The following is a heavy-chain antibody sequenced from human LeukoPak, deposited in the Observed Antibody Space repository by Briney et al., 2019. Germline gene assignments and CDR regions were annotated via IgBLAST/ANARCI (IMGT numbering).Heavy chain of an antibody. CDR3: ARAPRLWLGEFHDY. Sequence: SETLSLTCTVSGYSISSGYYWGWVRQPPGKGLEWIGSIYRGESSFWHSGSTSYNPSLKSRLTISVDTSKNQLSMNLSSVTAADTAVYYCARAPRLWLGEFHDYWGQGTLVTVSS. CDR1: GYSISSGYY. CDR2: IYRGESSFWHSGST. J-gene: IGHJ4*02. D-gene: IGHD3-10*01. V-gene: IGHV4-38-2*02.